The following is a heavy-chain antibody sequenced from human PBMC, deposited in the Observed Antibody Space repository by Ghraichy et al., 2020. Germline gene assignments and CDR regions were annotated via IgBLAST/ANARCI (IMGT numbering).Heavy chain of an antibody. J-gene: IGHJ4*02. CDR1: GGSFSGYY. D-gene: IGHD3-10*01. V-gene: IGHV4-34*01. Sequence: SETLSLTCAVYGGSFSGYYWSWIRQPPGKGLEWIGEINHSGSTNYNPSLKSRVTISVDTSKNQFSLKLSSVTAADTAVYYCARFDRVWFGEFAFDYWGQGTLVTVSS. CDR3: ARFDRVWFGEFAFDY. CDR2: INHSGST.